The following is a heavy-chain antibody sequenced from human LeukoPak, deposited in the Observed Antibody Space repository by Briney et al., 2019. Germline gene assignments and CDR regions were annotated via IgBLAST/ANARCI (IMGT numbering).Heavy chain of an antibody. D-gene: IGHD5-24*01. CDR1: GFTFDDYA. Sequence: GRSLRLSCAASGFTFDDYAMHWVRQAPGKGLEWVSGISWNSGSIGYVDSVKGRFTISRDNAKNSLFLQMNSLRAEDTAIYYCAREGGRDAYNYFDDWGQGTLVTVSS. CDR3: AREGGRDAYNYFDD. V-gene: IGHV3-9*01. CDR2: ISWNSGSI. J-gene: IGHJ4*02.